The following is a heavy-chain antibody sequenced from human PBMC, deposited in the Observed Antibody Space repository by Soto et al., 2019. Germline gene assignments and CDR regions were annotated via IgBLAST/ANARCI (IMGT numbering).Heavy chain of an antibody. J-gene: IGHJ6*02. D-gene: IGHD3-10*01. V-gene: IGHV3-23*01. CDR2: ISGSGGST. Sequence: EVQLLESGGGLVQPGGSLRLSCAASGFTFSNYAMSWVRQAPGKGLEWVSTISGSGGSTYYADSVKGRFTISRDNSKNSLYLQMNSLRADDTAVYYCAKDRYYGSGSYPDLWGQGTTVTVSS. CDR3: AKDRYYGSGSYPDL. CDR1: GFTFSNYA.